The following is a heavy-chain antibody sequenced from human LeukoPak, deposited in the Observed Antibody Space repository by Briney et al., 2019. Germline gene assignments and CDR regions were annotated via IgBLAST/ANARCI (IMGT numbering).Heavy chain of an antibody. Sequence: GGSLRLSCAASGFTFSSYDMHWVRQAPGKGLEWVTVIWYDGSNKYYADSVKGRFTISRDNSRNTLYLQMNSLRAEDTAVYYCARDVGTIDYWGHGTLVTVSS. CDR3: ARDVGTIDY. CDR2: IWYDGSNK. J-gene: IGHJ4*01. D-gene: IGHD1/OR15-1a*01. V-gene: IGHV3-33*01. CDR1: GFTFSSYD.